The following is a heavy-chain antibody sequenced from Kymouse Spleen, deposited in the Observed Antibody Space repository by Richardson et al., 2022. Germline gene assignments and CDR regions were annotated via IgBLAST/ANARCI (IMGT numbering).Heavy chain of an antibody. CDR1: GGSFSGYY. J-gene: IGHJ5*02. V-gene: IGHV4-34*01. CDR3: ARAWVYYGSGSYYPNWFDP. D-gene: IGHD3-10*01. CDR2: INHSGST. Sequence: QVQLQQWGAGLLKPSETLSLTCAVYGGSFSGYYWSWIRQPPGKGLEWIGEINHSGSTNYNPSLKSRVTISVDTSKNQFSLKLSSVTAADTAVYYCARAWVYYGSGSYYPNWFDPWGQGTLVTVSS.